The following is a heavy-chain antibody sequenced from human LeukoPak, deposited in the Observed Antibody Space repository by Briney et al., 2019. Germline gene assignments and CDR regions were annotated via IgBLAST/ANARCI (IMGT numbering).Heavy chain of an antibody. J-gene: IGHJ6*03. D-gene: IGHD2-2*01. Sequence: GESLKISCKGSGYSFTSYWIGWVRQMPGKGLEWMGIIYPGDSDTRYSPSFQGQVTISADKSISTAYLQWSSLKASDTAMYYCVRHDIVVVPAATSYYYMDVWGKGTTVTVSS. CDR2: IYPGDSDT. V-gene: IGHV5-51*01. CDR1: GYSFTSYW. CDR3: VRHDIVVVPAATSYYYMDV.